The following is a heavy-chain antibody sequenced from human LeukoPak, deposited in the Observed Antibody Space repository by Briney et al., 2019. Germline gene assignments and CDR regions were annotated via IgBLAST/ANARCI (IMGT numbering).Heavy chain of an antibody. V-gene: IGHV1-46*01. J-gene: IGHJ4*02. CDR2: INPSGGST. D-gene: IGHD3-22*01. CDR3: ARGGGYYDTSGLDY. Sequence: ASVKISCTASGYTFISYYMHWVRQAPGQGLEWMGMINPSGGSTRNAQKFQGRVTMTRDMSTSTVYMELSSLRSEDTAVYFCARGGGYYDTSGLDYWGQGTLVTVSS. CDR1: GYTFISYY.